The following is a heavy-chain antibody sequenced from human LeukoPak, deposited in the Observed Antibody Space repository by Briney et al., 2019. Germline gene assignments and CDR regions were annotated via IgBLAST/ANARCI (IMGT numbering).Heavy chain of an antibody. CDR2: ISAYNGNT. V-gene: IGHV1-18*01. D-gene: IGHD5-18*01. CDR1: GYTFTSYG. J-gene: IGHJ4*02. Sequence: ASVKVSCTASGYTFTSYGISWVRQAPGQGLEWMGWISAYNGNTNYAQTLQGRVTMTTDTSTSTAYMELRSLRSDYTAVYYWAMPFRGYSYGLFDYWGQGTLVTVSS. CDR3: AMPFRGYSYGLFDY.